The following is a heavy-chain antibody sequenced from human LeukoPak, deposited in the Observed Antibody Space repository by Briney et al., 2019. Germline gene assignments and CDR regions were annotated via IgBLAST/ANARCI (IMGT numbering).Heavy chain of an antibody. V-gene: IGHV4-38-2*02. J-gene: IGHJ4*02. CDR1: YYSIGSGYY. CDR2: IYHSGST. CDR3: ARTDLRGSGSSY. D-gene: IGHD3-10*01. Sequence: SETLSLTCTVSYYSIGSGYYWGWIRQPPGKRLEWIGSIYHSGSTSYNPSLKSRVTISVDTSKNQFSLKLSSVTAADTAVYYCARTDLRGSGSSYRGQGTLVTVSS.